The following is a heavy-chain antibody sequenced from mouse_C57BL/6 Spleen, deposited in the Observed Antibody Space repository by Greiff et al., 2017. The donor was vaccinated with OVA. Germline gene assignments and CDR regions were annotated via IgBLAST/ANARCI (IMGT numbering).Heavy chain of an antibody. CDR2: IDPSDSYT. CDR3: ARRAAQADY. D-gene: IGHD3-2*02. V-gene: IGHV1-59*01. Sequence: QVQLQQSGAELVRPGTSVKLSCKASGYTFTSYWMHWVKQRPGQGLEWIGVIDPSDSYTNYNQKFKGKATLTVDTSSSTAYMQLSSLTSEDSAVYYCARRAAQADYWGQGTTLTVSS. CDR1: GYTFTSYW. J-gene: IGHJ2*01.